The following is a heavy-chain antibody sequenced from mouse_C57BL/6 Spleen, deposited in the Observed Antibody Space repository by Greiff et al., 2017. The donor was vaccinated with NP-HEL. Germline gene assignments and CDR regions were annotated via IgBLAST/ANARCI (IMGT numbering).Heavy chain of an antibody. J-gene: IGHJ2*01. CDR2: ISSGSSTI. V-gene: IGHV5-17*01. CDR1: GFTFSDYG. Sequence: DVKLVESGGGLVKPGGSLKLSCAASGFTFSDYGMHWVRQAPEQGLEWVAYISSGSSTIYYADTVKGRFTISRDNAKNTLFLQMTSLRSEDTAMYYCARIDYAYGYWGQGTTLTVSS. D-gene: IGHD2-4*01. CDR3: ARIDYAYGY.